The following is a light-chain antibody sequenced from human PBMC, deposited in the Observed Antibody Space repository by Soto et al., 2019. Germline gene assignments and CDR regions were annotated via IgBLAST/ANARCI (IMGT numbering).Light chain of an antibody. V-gene: IGKV1-39*01. J-gene: IGKJ3*01. CDR3: QQASKSPFT. CDR1: QDIKRF. Sequence: DIQMTQSPGSLSASVGDRVTITCRASQDIKRFLNWYQQKRGKAPNLLIYAASSLQSGGPSRFSGTDSGTQFTPGITSLQTEDGATYYCQQASKSPFTFGPGTQVEVK. CDR2: AAS.